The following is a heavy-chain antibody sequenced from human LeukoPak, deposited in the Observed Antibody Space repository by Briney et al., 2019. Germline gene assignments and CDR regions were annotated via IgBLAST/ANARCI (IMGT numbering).Heavy chain of an antibody. Sequence: SQTLSLTCTVSGGSISSGSYYWRWIRQPAGRGLEGIGSIYTSGSTNYNPSLKSRVTISLDTSKNQFSLKLSSVTAADTAVYYCASGDSSGYYPYFDYWGQGTLVTVSS. J-gene: IGHJ4*02. CDR2: IYTSGST. D-gene: IGHD3-22*01. CDR1: GGSISSGSYY. CDR3: ASGDSSGYYPYFDY. V-gene: IGHV4-61*02.